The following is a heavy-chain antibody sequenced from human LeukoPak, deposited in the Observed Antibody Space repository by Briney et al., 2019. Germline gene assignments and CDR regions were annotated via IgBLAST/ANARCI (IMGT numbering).Heavy chain of an antibody. Sequence: PSETLSLTCAVYGGSFSGYYYNWIRQPPGKGLEWIGEINHSGSTNYNPSLKSRVTISVDTSKNQFSLKLSSVTAADTAVYYCAREKGRYCSGGSCHLAYWGQGTLVTVSS. V-gene: IGHV4-34*01. CDR2: INHSGST. J-gene: IGHJ4*02. D-gene: IGHD2-15*01. CDR3: AREKGRYCSGGSCHLAY. CDR1: GGSFSGYY.